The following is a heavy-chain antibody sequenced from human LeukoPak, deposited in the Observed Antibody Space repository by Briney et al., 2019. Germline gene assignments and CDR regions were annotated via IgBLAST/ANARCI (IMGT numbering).Heavy chain of an antibody. CDR1: GGSLNSNSYY. CDR2: INYSGNT. J-gene: IGHJ1*01. V-gene: IGHV4-39*01. CDR3: ARLPRGTQPPDYFHH. D-gene: IGHD1-1*01. Sequence: SETLSLTRTVSGGSLNSNSYYWGWIRRPPGKGLEWIGSINYSGNTYYSPSLKSRVTISVDTSKNQFPLKLSSVTAADTAVYYCARLPRGTQPPDYFHHWGQGTLVTVSS.